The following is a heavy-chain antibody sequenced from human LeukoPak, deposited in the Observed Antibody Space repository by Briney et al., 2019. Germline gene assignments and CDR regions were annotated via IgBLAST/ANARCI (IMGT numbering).Heavy chain of an antibody. Sequence: GGSLRLSCAASGFTFDDYAMHWVRHAPGKGLEWVSGISWNSGSIGYADSVKGRFTISRDNAENSLYLQMNSLRAEDTALYYCAKDKRQQLAIDYWGQGTLVTVSS. V-gene: IGHV3-9*01. CDR3: AKDKRQQLAIDY. CDR2: ISWNSGSI. D-gene: IGHD6-13*01. CDR1: GFTFDDYA. J-gene: IGHJ4*02.